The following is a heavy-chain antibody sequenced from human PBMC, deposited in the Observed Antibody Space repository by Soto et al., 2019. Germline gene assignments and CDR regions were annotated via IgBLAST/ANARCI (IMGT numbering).Heavy chain of an antibody. D-gene: IGHD6-19*01. CDR1: GFTFSSYD. Sequence: PGGSLRLSCAASGFTFSSYDMHWVRQAPGKGLEWVAVIWYDGGNKYYTDSVKGRFTISRDNSKNTVDLQMNSLRVEDTAVYYCARYNSSRNYYYGMDVWGQGTTVTVSS. V-gene: IGHV3-33*01. J-gene: IGHJ6*02. CDR2: IWYDGGNK. CDR3: ARYNSSRNYYYGMDV.